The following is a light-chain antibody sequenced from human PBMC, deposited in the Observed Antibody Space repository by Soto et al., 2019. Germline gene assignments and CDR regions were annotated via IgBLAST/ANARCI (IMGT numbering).Light chain of an antibody. J-gene: IGLJ3*02. CDR2: DVS. V-gene: IGLV2-11*01. Sequence: QSVLTLPRSVSGSPGQSVTISCTGTSSDVGDYNSVSWYQQHPGKAPKLMIYDVSKRPSGVPDRFSGSRSDNTASLTISGLQAEDEADYYCCTYAGSYTWVFGGGTKLTVL. CDR3: CTYAGSYTWV. CDR1: SSDVGDYNS.